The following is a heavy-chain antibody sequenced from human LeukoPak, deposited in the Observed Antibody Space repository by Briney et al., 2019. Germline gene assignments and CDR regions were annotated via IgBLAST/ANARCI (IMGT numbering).Heavy chain of an antibody. D-gene: IGHD2-2*01. CDR2: ISGSGGST. J-gene: IGHJ4*02. V-gene: IGHV3-23*01. CDR3: AKDEDIVVVPAGLDY. CDR1: GFTFTSYS. Sequence: GGSLRLSCAASGFTFTSYSMNWVRQAPGKGLEWVSAISGSGGSTYYADSVKGRFTISRDNSKNTLYLQMNSLRAEDTAVYYCAKDEDIVVVPAGLDYWGQGTLVTVSS.